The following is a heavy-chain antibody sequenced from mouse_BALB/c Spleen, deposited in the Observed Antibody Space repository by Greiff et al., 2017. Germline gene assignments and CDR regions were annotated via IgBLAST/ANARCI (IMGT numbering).Heavy chain of an antibody. CDR2: ISSGSSTI. V-gene: IGHV5-17*02. CDR1: GFTFSSFG. Sequence: DVKLVESGGGLVQPGGSRKLSCAASGFTFSSFGMHWVRQAPEKGLEWVAYISSGSSTIYYADTVKGRFTISRDNPKNTLFLQMTSLRSEDTAMYYCARTGYFDVWGAGTTVTVS. CDR3: ARTGYFDV. J-gene: IGHJ1*01.